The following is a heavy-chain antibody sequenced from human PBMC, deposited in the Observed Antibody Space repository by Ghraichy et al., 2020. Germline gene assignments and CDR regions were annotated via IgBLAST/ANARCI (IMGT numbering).Heavy chain of an antibody. Sequence: SETLSLTCTVSGGSISSYYWSWIRQPPGKGLEWIGYIYYSGSTNYNPSLKSRVTISVDTSKNQFSLKLSSVTAADTAVYYCARGIVVVPAAISDDYYYYYMDVWGKGTTVTVSS. D-gene: IGHD2-2*02. CDR2: IYYSGST. V-gene: IGHV4-59*01. J-gene: IGHJ6*03. CDR3: ARGIVVVPAAISDDYYYYYMDV. CDR1: GGSISSYY.